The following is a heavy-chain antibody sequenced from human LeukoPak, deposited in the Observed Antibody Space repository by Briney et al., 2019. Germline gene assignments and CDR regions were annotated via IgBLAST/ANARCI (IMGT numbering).Heavy chain of an antibody. V-gene: IGHV3-30*02. CDR2: IWFDGTNK. J-gene: IGHJ4*02. D-gene: IGHD3-10*01. CDR1: GLTFCISG. Sequence: GGSLRLSCAASGLTFCISGMHWVRQAPGKGLEWVAFIWFDGTNKYYADSVKGRFIISRDNSKNTLYLQMNSLRTEDTAVYYCAKDKGKLYFDYWGQGTLVTVSS. CDR3: AKDKGKLYFDY.